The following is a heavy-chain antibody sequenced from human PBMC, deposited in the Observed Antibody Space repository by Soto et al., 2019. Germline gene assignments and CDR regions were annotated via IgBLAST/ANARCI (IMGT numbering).Heavy chain of an antibody. D-gene: IGHD1-26*01. V-gene: IGHV1-69*13. CDR1: GGTFISYA. CDR2: IIPIFGTA. Sequence: SVKVSCKASGGTFISYAISWVRQAPGQGLEWMGGIIPIFGTANYAQKFQGRVTITADESTSTAYMELSSLRSEDTAVYYCARDGVGATVLDAFDIWGQGTMVTVSS. CDR3: ARDGVGATVLDAFDI. J-gene: IGHJ3*02.